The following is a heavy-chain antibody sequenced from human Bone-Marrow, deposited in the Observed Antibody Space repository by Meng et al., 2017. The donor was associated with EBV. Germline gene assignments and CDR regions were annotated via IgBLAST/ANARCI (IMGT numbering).Heavy chain of an antibody. V-gene: IGHV1-3*04. J-gene: IGHJ4*02. CDR1: GYTFITYA. Sequence: QVQLVQSGAEVKKPGASVKVSCKASGYTFITYAIYWVRQAPGQTLEWMGWINTGNGHTRYSQKFQGRLTFIRDTSASTAYMELSSLRSEDTAVYYCARVYIPTTAAALFDYWGQGTLVTVSS. CDR3: ARVYIPTTAAALFDY. D-gene: IGHD6-13*01. CDR2: INTGNGHT.